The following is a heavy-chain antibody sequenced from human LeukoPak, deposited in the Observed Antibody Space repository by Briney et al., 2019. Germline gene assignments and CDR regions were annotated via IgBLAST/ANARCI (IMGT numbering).Heavy chain of an antibody. Sequence: SETLSLTCTVSGGSISTYSWNWIRQSPGQGLEWIGYIKNNGGNYNNPSLVGRVTISLDTSKNQFSLKLTSVTAADTAVYYCARDAGGTWFDPWVQGTLVTVSS. CDR2: IKNNGGN. CDR3: ARDAGGTWFDP. CDR1: GGSISTYS. J-gene: IGHJ5*02. V-gene: IGHV4-59*01.